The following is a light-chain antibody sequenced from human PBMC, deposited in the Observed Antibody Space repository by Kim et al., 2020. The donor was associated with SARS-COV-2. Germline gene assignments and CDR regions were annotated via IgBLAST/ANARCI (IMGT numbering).Light chain of an antibody. Sequence: VALGPTVRIRSQGDSLRSYYTSWDQQRPGHAPVLVIYGQYNRPSGIPDRFSGSRSGNTASLTITGAQAEDEADYYCNSRDNIGNVIFGGGTKLTVL. J-gene: IGLJ2*01. V-gene: IGLV3-19*01. CDR2: GQY. CDR3: NSRDNIGNVI. CDR1: SLRSYY.